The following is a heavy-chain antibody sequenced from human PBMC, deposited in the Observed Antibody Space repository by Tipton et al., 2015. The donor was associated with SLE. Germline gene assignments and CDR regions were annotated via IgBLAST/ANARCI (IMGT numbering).Heavy chain of an antibody. CDR3: GRAKEWWPRGFDY. V-gene: IGHV4-39*07. CDR2: IHYSGST. CDR1: GGSISSSSYY. Sequence: TLSLTCTVSGGSISSSSYYWGWIRQPPGTGLEWIGSIHYSGSTYYNPSHKSRATISVDTSKNQFSLKLSSVTAADTAVYYCGRAKEWWPRGFDYWCQGTRVSVSS. D-gene: IGHD2-15*01. J-gene: IGHJ4*02.